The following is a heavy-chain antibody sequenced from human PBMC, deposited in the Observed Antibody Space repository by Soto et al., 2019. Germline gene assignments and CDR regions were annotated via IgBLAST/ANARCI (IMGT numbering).Heavy chain of an antibody. CDR1: GYTFTSYG. CDR2: ISAYNGNT. Sequence: QVQMVQSGAEVKKPGASVKVSCKASGYTFTSYGISWVRQAPGQGLEWMGWISAYNGNTNYAQKLQGRVTMTTDTSTSTAYMELRSLRSDDTAVYYCARDTGIAAAGDIYYYYGIDVWGQGTTVTVSS. CDR3: ARDTGIAAAGDIYYYYGIDV. V-gene: IGHV1-18*04. D-gene: IGHD6-13*01. J-gene: IGHJ6*02.